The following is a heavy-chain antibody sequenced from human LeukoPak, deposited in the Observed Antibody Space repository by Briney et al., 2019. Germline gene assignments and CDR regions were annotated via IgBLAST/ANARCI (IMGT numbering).Heavy chain of an antibody. CDR2: FNHRGSP. J-gene: IGHJ4*02. D-gene: IGHD4-17*01. CDR1: GGSFSGYY. Sequence: TSESLSLTCAVYGGSFSGYYWGWIRQPPGKGLEWIGEFNHRGSPNDNPSLKSRVTISVDTSKNQFSLKLSSVTAADTAVYYCARGPPSYGDYAVGPGPSDGYCFDYWGQGTLVTVSS. V-gene: IGHV4-34*01. CDR3: ARGPPSYGDYAVGPGPSDGYCFDY.